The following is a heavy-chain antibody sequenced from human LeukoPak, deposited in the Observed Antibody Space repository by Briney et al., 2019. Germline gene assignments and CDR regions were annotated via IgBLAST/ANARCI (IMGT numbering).Heavy chain of an antibody. D-gene: IGHD2-15*01. CDR2: ISPSGATI. CDR1: GFAFSDYY. CDR3: ARCRGHSCCFDN. V-gene: IGHV3-11*01. J-gene: IGHJ4*02. Sequence: GGSLRLSCAASGFAFSDYYMSWIRQAPGKGLEWVTYISPSGATISYADSVKGRFTTSRDNAKSSLYLQMNSLRAEDTAVYYCARCRGHSCCFDNWGQGTQVTVSS.